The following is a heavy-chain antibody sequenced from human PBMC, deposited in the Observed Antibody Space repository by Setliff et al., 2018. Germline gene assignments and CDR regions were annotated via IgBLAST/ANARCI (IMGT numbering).Heavy chain of an antibody. V-gene: IGHV3-21*01. CDR3: AQAGEMATAEYFQH. D-gene: IGHD5-12*01. J-gene: IGHJ1*01. CDR1: GFTFSSYG. Sequence: LRLSCAASGFTFSSYGMHWVRQAPGKGLEWVSSISRSSTYIYYADSMKGRFTISRDNAKNSLYLQMNSLRAEDTAVYYCAQAGEMATAEYFQHWGQGTLVTVSS. CDR2: ISRSSTYI.